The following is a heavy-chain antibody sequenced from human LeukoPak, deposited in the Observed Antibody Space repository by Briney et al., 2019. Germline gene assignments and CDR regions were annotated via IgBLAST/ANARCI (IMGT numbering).Heavy chain of an antibody. V-gene: IGHV5-51*01. CDR2: VYPGDSDT. CDR3: ARRGFCSGGSCFSAPFDF. CDR1: GYTFTNYW. J-gene: IGHJ4*02. Sequence: GESLKISCQASGYTFTNYWIAWVRQMPGKGLEWMGIVYPGDSDTRYSPSFQGQVSISADRSISTAYLQWGSLKASDTAIYYCARRGFCSGGSCFSAPFDFWGQGTLLTVPS. D-gene: IGHD2-15*01.